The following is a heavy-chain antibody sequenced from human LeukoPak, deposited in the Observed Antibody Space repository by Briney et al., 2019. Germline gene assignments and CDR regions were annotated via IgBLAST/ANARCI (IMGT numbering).Heavy chain of an antibody. Sequence: GRSLRLSCAASGFTFRSYAMQWVRQAQGKGLEWVSYITYNSGTIFYADSVKGRFTISRDNAKDSLYLQMSSLRDEDTAVYYCARDSGYSYADDYWGQGTLVTVSS. D-gene: IGHD5-18*01. J-gene: IGHJ4*02. CDR2: ITYNSGTI. CDR3: ARDSGYSYADDY. CDR1: GFTFRSYA. V-gene: IGHV3-48*02.